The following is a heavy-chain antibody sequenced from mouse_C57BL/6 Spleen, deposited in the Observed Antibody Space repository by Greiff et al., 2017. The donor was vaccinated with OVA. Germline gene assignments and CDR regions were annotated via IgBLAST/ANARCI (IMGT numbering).Heavy chain of an antibody. J-gene: IGHJ2*01. CDR3: ARGYYGTIYYFDY. V-gene: IGHV1-82*01. CDR2: IYPGDGDT. CDR1: GYAFSSSW. Sequence: VKLMESGPELVKPGASVKISCKASGYAFSSSWMNWVKQRPGKGLEWIGRIYPGDGDTNYNGKFKGKATLTADKSSSTAYMQLSSLTSEDSAVYFCARGYYGTIYYFDYWGQGTTLTVSS. D-gene: IGHD1-1*01.